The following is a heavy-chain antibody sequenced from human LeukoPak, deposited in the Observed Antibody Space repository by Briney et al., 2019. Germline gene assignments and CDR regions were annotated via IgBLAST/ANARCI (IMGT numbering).Heavy chain of an antibody. Sequence: SETLSLTCTVSGGSISSYYWSWIRQPPRKGLEWIGYIYYSGSTNYNPSLKSRVTISVDTSKNQFSLKLSSVTAADTAVYYCARQAAVRDRSIDYWGQGTLVTVSS. CDR3: ARQAAVRDRSIDY. CDR2: IYYSGST. CDR1: GGSISSYY. V-gene: IGHV4-59*08. J-gene: IGHJ4*02. D-gene: IGHD6-13*01.